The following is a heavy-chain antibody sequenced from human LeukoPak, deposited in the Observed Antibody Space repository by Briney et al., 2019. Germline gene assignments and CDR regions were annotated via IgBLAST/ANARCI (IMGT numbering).Heavy chain of an antibody. CDR3: ARVQRGWMRGDLGGLFASYYTYYYMEV. Sequence: GASVKVSCKASGYTFTMYYIHWVRQAPGQGLEWMGMINPSDGATTYAQRFQGRVTMTRDMSTTTVYMDLRSLRSEDTAVYFCARVQRGWMRGDLGGLFASYYTYYYMEVWGRGTTVTVSS. D-gene: IGHD3-16*01. CDR1: GYTFTMYY. J-gene: IGHJ6*03. V-gene: IGHV1-46*01. CDR2: INPSDGAT.